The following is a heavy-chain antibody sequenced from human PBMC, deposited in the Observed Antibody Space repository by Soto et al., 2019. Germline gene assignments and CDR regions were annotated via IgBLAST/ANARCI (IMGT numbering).Heavy chain of an antibody. Sequence: QVQLQQWGAGLLKSSETLSLTCAVYDGSFSGYYWSWIRQPPGKGLEWLGEINHSGRANYNPSLKSRVTITVDTSKNQFSLKLSSVTAADTAVYYCARGEVGAPGWFDPWGQGTLVTVSS. CDR3: ARGEVGAPGWFDP. CDR1: DGSFSGYY. CDR2: INHSGRA. V-gene: IGHV4-34*01. J-gene: IGHJ5*02. D-gene: IGHD1-26*01.